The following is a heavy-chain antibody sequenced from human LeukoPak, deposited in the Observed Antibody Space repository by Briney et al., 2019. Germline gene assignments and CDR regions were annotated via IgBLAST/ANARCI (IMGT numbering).Heavy chain of an antibody. D-gene: IGHD4-17*01. CDR2: INHCGST. Sequence: PSETLSLTCAVYGGSFSGYYWSWIRQPPGKGLEWIGEINHCGSTNYNPSLKSRVTISVDTSKNQFSLKLSSVTAADTAVYYCARQVYDYGDYVSYYYYYMDVWGKGTTVTVSS. CDR1: GGSFSGYY. CDR3: ARQVYDYGDYVSYYYYYMDV. J-gene: IGHJ6*03. V-gene: IGHV4-34*01.